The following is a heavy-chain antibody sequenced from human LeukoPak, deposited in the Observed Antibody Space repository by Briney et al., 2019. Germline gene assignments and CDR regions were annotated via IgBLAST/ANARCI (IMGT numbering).Heavy chain of an antibody. CDR3: VRGTLKNWFDP. CDR1: GGSISSYY. CDR2: IYQTGST. Sequence: SETLSLTCTVSGGSISSYYWSWIRQPPGKGLEWIGYIYQTGSTYYNPSLKSRVAISVDRSKNQFSLEVTSVTAADTAVYYCVRGTLKNWFDPWGQGTLVTVSS. V-gene: IGHV4-59*12. J-gene: IGHJ5*02.